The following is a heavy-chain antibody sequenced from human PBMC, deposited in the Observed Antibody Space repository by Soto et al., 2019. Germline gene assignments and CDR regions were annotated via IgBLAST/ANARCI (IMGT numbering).Heavy chain of an antibody. CDR2: ISSSSSYI. CDR1: GFTFSSYS. J-gene: IGHJ6*02. CDR3: ARGSGPAGYRDGSRRVNYYGMDV. Sequence: EVQLVESGGGLVKPGGSLRLSCAASGFTFSSYSMNWVRQAPGKGLEWVSSISSSSSYIYYADSVKGRFTISRDNAKNSRYLQMNSLRAEDTAVYYCARGSGPAGYRDGSRRVNYYGMDVWGQGTTVTVSS. V-gene: IGHV3-21*01. D-gene: IGHD3-9*01.